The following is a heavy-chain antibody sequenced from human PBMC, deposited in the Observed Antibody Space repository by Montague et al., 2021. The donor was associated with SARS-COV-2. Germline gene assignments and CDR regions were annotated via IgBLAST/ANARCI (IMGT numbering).Heavy chain of an antibody. CDR1: GFTFDDYG. Sequence: SLRLSCAASGFTFDDYGMSWVRQAPGKGLEWVSGIIRNGGMTGYADSVKGRFTISRDNAKKFVYLQMSSLRAEDTALYYCTRGFRGGPFDCWGQGTLVTVSS. V-gene: IGHV3-20*04. J-gene: IGHJ4*02. D-gene: IGHD3-10*01. CDR3: TRGFRGGPFDC. CDR2: IIRNGGMT.